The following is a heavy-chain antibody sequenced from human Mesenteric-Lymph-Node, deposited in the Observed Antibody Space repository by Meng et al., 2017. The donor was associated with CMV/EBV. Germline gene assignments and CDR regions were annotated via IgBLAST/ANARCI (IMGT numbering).Heavy chain of an antibody. V-gene: IGHV4-39*01. CDR1: GGSISSTSYY. Sequence: SETLSLTCTVSGGSISSTSYYWGWIRQPPGRGLEWIGNIFYSGSTYYNPSLKSRVTVSVDTSQNQFSLKVYSVTAADTAVYYCARLGTTVFDYWGQGTLVTVSS. J-gene: IGHJ4*02. CDR3: ARLGTTVFDY. CDR2: IFYSGST. D-gene: IGHD1-1*01.